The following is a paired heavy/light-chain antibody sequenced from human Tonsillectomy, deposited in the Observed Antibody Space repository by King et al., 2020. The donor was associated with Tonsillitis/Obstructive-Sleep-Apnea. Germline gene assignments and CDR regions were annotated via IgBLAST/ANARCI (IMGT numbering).Heavy chain of an antibody. D-gene: IGHD6-19*01. V-gene: IGHV3-33*01. J-gene: IGHJ4*02. CDR2: IRYDGSNK. CDR3: ARVATWSSGWHYFDY. CDR1: GFTFSSYG. Sequence: QVQLVESGGGVVQPGRSLRLSCAASGFTFSSYGMHWVRQAPGKGLEWVAVIRYDGSNKYYVDSVKGRFTISRDNSQNTLYLQMNSLRAEDTAVYYCARVATWSSGWHYFDYWGQGTLVTVSS.
Light chain of an antibody. V-gene: IGLV2-14*01. CDR2: DVS. J-gene: IGLJ2*01. CDR1: SSDVGAYNY. CDR3: SSYTSYSTLV. Sequence: QSALTQPASVSGSPGQSITISCTGTSSDVGAYNYVSWYQQHPGKAPKLMICDVSNRPSGVSNRFSGSKSGNTASLTISGLQAEDEADYYCSSYTSYSTLVFGGGTKLTVL.